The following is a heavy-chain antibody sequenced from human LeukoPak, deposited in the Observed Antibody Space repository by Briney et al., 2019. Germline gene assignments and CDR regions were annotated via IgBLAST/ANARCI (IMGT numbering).Heavy chain of an antibody. CDR3: ARDAPYYDILTGYYYYYGMDV. J-gene: IGHJ6*02. V-gene: IGHV4-34*09. CDR1: GGSFSGYY. D-gene: IGHD3-9*01. Sequence: PSETLSLTCAVYGGSFSGYYWSWIRQPPGKGLEWIGYIYYSGSTYYNPSLKSRVTISVDTSKNQFSLKLSSVTAADTAVYYCARDAPYYDILTGYYYYYGMDVWGQGTTVTVSS. CDR2: IYYSGST.